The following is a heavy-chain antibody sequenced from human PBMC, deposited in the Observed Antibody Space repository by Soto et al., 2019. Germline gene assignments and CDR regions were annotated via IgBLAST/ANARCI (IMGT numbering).Heavy chain of an antibody. D-gene: IGHD1-26*01. CDR2: INPNSGGT. CDR1: GYTFTGYY. J-gene: IGHJ4*02. Sequence: ASVKVSFKASGYTFTGYYMHWVRQAPGQGLEWMGWINPNSGGTNYAQKFQGWVTMTRDTSISTAYMELSRLRSDDTAVYYCARVGGGATTPFDYWGQGTLVTVSS. V-gene: IGHV1-2*04. CDR3: ARVGGGATTPFDY.